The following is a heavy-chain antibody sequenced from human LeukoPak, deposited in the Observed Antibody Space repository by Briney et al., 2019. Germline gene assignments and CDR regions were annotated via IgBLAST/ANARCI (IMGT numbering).Heavy chain of an antibody. Sequence: PGGSLRLSCAASGFTFSSYAMSWVRQAPGKGLEWVSTISGSGGSTYYADSVKGRFTISRDNSKNTLYLHMNSLRAEDTAVYFCAKREYYDSSGYSDFWGQGTLVTVSS. CDR1: GFTFSSYA. CDR3: AKREYYDSSGYSDF. D-gene: IGHD3-22*01. CDR2: ISGSGGST. V-gene: IGHV3-23*01. J-gene: IGHJ4*02.